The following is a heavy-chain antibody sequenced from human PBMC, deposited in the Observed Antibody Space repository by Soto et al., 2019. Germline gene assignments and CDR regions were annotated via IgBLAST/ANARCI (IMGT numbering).Heavy chain of an antibody. CDR2: IYYSGST. J-gene: IGHJ6*02. CDR1: GGSISSYY. CDR3: ARDHGDYYGSGRYYYGMDV. V-gene: IGHV4-59*01. D-gene: IGHD3-10*01. Sequence: SETLSLTCTVSGGSISSYYWSWIRQPPGKGLEWIGYIYYSGSTNYNPSLKSRVTISVDTSKNQFSLKLSSVTAADTAVYYCARDHGDYYGSGRYYYGMDVWGQGTTVTVSS.